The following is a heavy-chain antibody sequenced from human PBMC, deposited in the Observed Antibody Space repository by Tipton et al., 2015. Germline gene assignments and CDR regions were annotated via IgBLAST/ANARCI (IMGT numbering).Heavy chain of an antibody. CDR1: GVSLKSGGYY. CDR2: IYYSGST. D-gene: IGHD6-13*01. CDR3: ARESFSLTAAGAFDY. V-gene: IGHV4-61*03. J-gene: IGHJ4*02. Sequence: TLSLTCNVSGVSLKSGGYYWSWIRQLPGQGLEWIGYIYYSGSTSYNPSLKSRVTISVDTSLNHLSLKLTSVTAADTAVYYCARESFSLTAAGAFDYWGQGTLVTVSS.